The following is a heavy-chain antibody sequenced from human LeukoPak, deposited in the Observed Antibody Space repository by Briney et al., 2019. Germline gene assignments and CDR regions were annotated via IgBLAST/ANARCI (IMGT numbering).Heavy chain of an antibody. CDR1: GFTFSSYT. J-gene: IGHJ4*01. CDR3: ARDRGAYCGGDCYLGFDY. Sequence: GQSMRLSCAASGFTFSSYTMNWVRQAPGKGLEWVSSIASSSGYISYADSVKGRFTISRDNAKKSLYLQMTSLTAEDTAVYYCARDRGAYCGGDCYLGFDYWGRGTLVTVSS. D-gene: IGHD2-21*02. V-gene: IGHV3-21*01. CDR2: IASSSGYI.